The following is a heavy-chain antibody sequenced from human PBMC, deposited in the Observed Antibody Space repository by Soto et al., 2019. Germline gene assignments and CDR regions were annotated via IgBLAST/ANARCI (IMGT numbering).Heavy chain of an antibody. CDR3: AGGDYYYGLDV. CDR1: RLTLSNYV. Sequence: QVQMVESGGGVVQPGRSLRLSCAASRLTLSNYVMHWVRQAPGKGLEWVAGISYDGSNTYYADSVTGLFTVSRDNSKNSLVLQLNSLRPEDTPVYYCAGGDYYYGLDVWGQGTTVTVS. J-gene: IGHJ6*02. CDR2: ISYDGSNT. V-gene: IGHV3-30*03.